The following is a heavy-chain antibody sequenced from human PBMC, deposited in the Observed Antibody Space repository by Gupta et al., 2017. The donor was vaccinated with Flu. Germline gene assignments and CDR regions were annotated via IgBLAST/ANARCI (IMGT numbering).Heavy chain of an antibody. CDR2: TSYDGSST. CDR3: AKYCKGNHNNSGMHV. J-gene: IGHJ6*02. Sequence: QERVVESGGGVVQPGRSRRLSCSAAGFSLRNYGMNWVRQAPGKGLEWVAVTSYDGSSTNYADAWKGRFTISRDNSKKTLYLQLNSLRSEATAVYYCAKYCKGNHNNSGMHVWGPGTTVTVSS. D-gene: IGHD3-10*01. CDR1: GFSLRNYG. V-gene: IGHV3-30*18.